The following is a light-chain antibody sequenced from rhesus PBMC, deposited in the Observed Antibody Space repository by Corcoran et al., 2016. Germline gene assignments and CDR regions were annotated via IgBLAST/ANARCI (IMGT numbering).Light chain of an antibody. CDR1: QGIRNY. CDR3: QQYSTLPWT. Sequence: DIQMTQSPSSLSASVGDRVTITCRASQGIRNYLNWYQQTPGKAPKLLIYCGKRLESGVPSRFSGSGAGTAFTLTIRSLQPEDFATYYCQQYSTLPWTFGQGTKVEI. CDR2: CGK. V-gene: IGKV1-32*01. J-gene: IGKJ1*01.